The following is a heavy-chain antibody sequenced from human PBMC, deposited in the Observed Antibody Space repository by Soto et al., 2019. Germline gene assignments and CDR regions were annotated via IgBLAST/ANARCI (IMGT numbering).Heavy chain of an antibody. Sequence: QVQLVESGGGVVQPGRSLSLSCAASGFTFSSYGMHWVRQAPGKGLEWVAVIWNDGSNTYYADSVKGRFTISRDNSKNTLFLEVNSLRAEDTAVYYCARDQIYGSGSLDQWGQGTLVTVSS. CDR2: IWNDGSNT. CDR3: ARDQIYGSGSLDQ. CDR1: GFTFSSYG. V-gene: IGHV3-33*01. J-gene: IGHJ4*02. D-gene: IGHD3-10*01.